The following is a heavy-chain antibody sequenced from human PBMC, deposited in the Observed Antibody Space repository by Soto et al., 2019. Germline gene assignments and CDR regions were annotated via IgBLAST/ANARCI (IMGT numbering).Heavy chain of an antibody. Sequence: QVQLVESGGGVVQPGRSLRLSCAASGFTFSSYGMHWVRQAPGKGLEWVAVISYDGGNKYYADSVKGRFTISGDNSKNTLDLQMNSLRAEDTAVYYCAKARSGWYHDYWGQGTLVTVSS. V-gene: IGHV3-30*18. D-gene: IGHD6-19*01. CDR1: GFTFSSYG. CDR3: AKARSGWYHDY. J-gene: IGHJ4*02. CDR2: ISYDGGNK.